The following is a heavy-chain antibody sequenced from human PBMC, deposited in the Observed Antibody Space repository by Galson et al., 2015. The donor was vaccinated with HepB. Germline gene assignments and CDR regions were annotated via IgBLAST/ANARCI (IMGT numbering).Heavy chain of an antibody. CDR1: GFTFSSYS. J-gene: IGHJ6*02. V-gene: IGHV3-48*04. CDR3: ARSVSYYYYYYGMDV. Sequence: SLRLSCAASGFTFSSYSMNWVRQAPGKGLEWVSYISSSSSTIYYADSVKGRFTISRDNAKNSLYLQMNSLRAEDTAVYYCARSVSYYYYYYGMDVWGQGTTVTVSS. D-gene: IGHD3-16*01. CDR2: ISSSSSTI.